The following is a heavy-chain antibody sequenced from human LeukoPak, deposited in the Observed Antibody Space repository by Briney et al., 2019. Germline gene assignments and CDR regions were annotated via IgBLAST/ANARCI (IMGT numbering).Heavy chain of an antibody. J-gene: IGHJ4*02. CDR1: GFTFSTYS. CDR2: ISSSGTTT. Sequence: GGSLRLSCAASGFTFSTYSMNWVRQAPGKGLEWLSYISSSGTTTFYADSVEGRFTISRDNAKNSLYLQMNSLRAEDTAVYYCARDSGAFDYWGQGTLVTVSS. V-gene: IGHV3-48*01. CDR3: ARDSGAFDY. D-gene: IGHD3-10*01.